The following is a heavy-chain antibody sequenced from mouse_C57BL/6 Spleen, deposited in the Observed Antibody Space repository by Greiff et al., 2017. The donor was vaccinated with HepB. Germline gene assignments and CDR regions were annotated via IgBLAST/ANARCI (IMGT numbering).Heavy chain of an antibody. V-gene: IGHV1-47*01. Sequence: VKLMESGAELVKPGASVKTSCKASGYTFTTYPIEWMKQNHGKSLEWIGNFHPYNDDTKYNEKFKGKATLTVEKSSSTVYLELSRLTSDDSAVYYCARRKDYDPFAYWGQGTLVTVSA. CDR1: GYTFTTYP. CDR3: ARRKDYDPFAY. J-gene: IGHJ3*01. CDR2: FHPYNDDT. D-gene: IGHD2-4*01.